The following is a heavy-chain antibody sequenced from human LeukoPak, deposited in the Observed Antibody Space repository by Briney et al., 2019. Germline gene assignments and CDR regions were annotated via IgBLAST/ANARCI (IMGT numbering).Heavy chain of an antibody. CDR3: ASFDTAMVTLFDY. CDR2: IYHSGST. J-gene: IGHJ4*02. V-gene: IGHV4-38-2*02. D-gene: IGHD5-18*01. Sequence: SETLSLTCTVSGYSISSGYYWGWIRQPPGKGLEWIGSIYHSGSTYYNPSLKSRVTISVDTSENQFSLKLSSVTAADTAVYYCASFDTAMVTLFDYWGQGTLVTVSS. CDR1: GYSISSGYY.